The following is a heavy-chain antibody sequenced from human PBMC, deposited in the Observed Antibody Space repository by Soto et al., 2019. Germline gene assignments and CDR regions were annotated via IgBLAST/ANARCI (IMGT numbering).Heavy chain of an antibody. CDR2: ITSDGKKT. Sequence: QVQLVESGGRVVQTGPPLNLPWVPSGFGLAFLALHGGRQTPGGGPGGGASITSDGKKTYYADFAKGRVTISRDNAKNRIFLEMHRPGPEDTAVYFCARDPGSDFWSGVFDPWGQGTVVSVSS. J-gene: IGHJ5*02. CDR1: GFGLAFLA. D-gene: IGHD3-3*01. V-gene: IGHV3-30*04. CDR3: ARDPGSDFWSGVFDP.